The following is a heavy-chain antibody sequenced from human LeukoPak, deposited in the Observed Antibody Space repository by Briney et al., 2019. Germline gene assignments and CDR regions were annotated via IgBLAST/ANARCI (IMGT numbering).Heavy chain of an antibody. Sequence: ASVKVSCKASGYTFTGYYMHWVRQAPGQGLEWMGWINPNSGGTNYAQKFQGWVTMTRDTSISTAYMELSRLRSDDTAVYYCARDGSGSYYNVWFAPWAQGTLVTVSS. J-gene: IGHJ5*02. D-gene: IGHD3-10*01. CDR2: INPNSGGT. CDR3: ARDGSGSYYNVWFAP. V-gene: IGHV1-2*04. CDR1: GYTFTGYY.